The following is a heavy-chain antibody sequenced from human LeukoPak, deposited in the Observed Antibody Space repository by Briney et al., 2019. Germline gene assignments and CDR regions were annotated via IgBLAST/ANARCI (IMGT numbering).Heavy chain of an antibody. CDR2: IYTSGST. V-gene: IGHV4-61*02. Sequence: SETLSLTCTVSGASTSSGRYYWSWIRQPAGKGLEWIGRIYTSGSTDYNPSLKSRVTISLDTSKNQFSLKVRSVTAADTAVYYCARDSPGIAATDTWGQGSLVTVSS. J-gene: IGHJ4*02. D-gene: IGHD6-13*01. CDR1: GASTSSGRYY. CDR3: ARDSPGIAATDT.